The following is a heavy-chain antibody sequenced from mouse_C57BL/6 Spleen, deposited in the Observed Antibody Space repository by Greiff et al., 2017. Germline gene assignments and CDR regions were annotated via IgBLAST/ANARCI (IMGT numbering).Heavy chain of an antibody. CDR2: IYPSDSET. CDR1: GYTFTSYW. CDR3: ARITTVVEDAMDY. V-gene: IGHV1-61*01. D-gene: IGHD1-1*01. J-gene: IGHJ4*01. Sequence: VQLQQPGAELVRPGSSVKLSCKASGYTFTSYWMDWVKQRPGQGLEWIGNIYPSDSETHYNQKFKDKATLTVDKSSSTAYMQLSSLTSEDSAVYYCARITTVVEDAMDYWGQGTSVTVSS.